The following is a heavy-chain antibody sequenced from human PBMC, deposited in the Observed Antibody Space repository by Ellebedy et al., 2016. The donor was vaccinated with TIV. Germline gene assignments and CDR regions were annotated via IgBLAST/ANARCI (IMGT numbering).Heavy chain of an antibody. J-gene: IGHJ4*02. V-gene: IGHV1-18*04. Sequence: ASVTVSCXATGYTFTTYGITWVRQAPGQGLEWMGWINAYNGKTNYAQNLQGRVTMTTDTSTTTAYMELRSLRSDDTAVYYCARGGQNYFDYWGQGTLVTVSS. CDR2: INAYNGKT. CDR3: ARGGQNYFDY. CDR1: GYTFTTYG.